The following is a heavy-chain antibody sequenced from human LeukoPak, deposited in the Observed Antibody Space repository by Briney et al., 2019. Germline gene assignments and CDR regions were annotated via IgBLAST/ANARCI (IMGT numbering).Heavy chain of an antibody. V-gene: IGHV1-2*02. Sequence: GASVKVSCKASGYSFTGYYLHWVRQAPGQGLEWMGWINPNSGVTNYAQKFQGRVTMTRDTSINTAYMELTRLMSDDTAVYYCARDRETGSYYGIDYWGQGTLVTVSS. CDR3: ARDRETGSYYGIDY. CDR1: GYSFTGYY. J-gene: IGHJ4*02. CDR2: INPNSGVT. D-gene: IGHD1-26*01.